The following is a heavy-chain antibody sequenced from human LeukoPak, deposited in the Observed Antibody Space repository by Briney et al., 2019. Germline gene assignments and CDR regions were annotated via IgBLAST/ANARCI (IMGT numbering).Heavy chain of an antibody. CDR2: ISSSSSTI. D-gene: IGHD1-26*01. V-gene: IGHV3-48*01. CDR1: GFTFSSYS. J-gene: IGHJ4*02. CDR3: AKDRRSLVGPTNFDY. Sequence: GGSLRLSCAASGFTFSSYSMNWVRQAPGKGLEWVAYISSSSSTIYYADSVKGRFTISRDNAKNSLYLQMNSLRAEDTAIYYCAKDRRSLVGPTNFDYWGQGTPVTVSS.